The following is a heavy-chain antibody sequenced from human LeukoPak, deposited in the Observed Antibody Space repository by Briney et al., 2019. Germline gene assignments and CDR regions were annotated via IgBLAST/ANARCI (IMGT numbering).Heavy chain of an antibody. CDR1: GYTFTNYD. CDR3: ARGSSSGGDFDY. D-gene: IGHD6-19*01. Sequence: ASVKVSCKASGYTFTNYDINWVRQATGQGLEWMGWMNPNSGNTGYAQKFQGRVTITRNTSISTAYMELSSLRSEDTAVYYCARGSSSGGDFDYWGQGTLVTVSS. V-gene: IGHV1-8*03. J-gene: IGHJ4*02. CDR2: MNPNSGNT.